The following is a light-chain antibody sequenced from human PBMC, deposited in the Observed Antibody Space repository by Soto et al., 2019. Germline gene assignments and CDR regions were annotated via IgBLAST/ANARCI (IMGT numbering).Light chain of an antibody. CDR1: QSLLYNNTYNY. CDR2: FGS. V-gene: IGKV2-28*01. J-gene: IGKJ5*01. Sequence: EIAMTQSPLTLPVTPGEPASISCRSSQSLLYNNTYNYLDWYVQKPGQSPQLXIYFGSNRAPGVPDRFSGSGSGTDFTLKINRLHAEDVGTYYCMQALQSLTFGQGTRLEIK. CDR3: MQALQSLT.